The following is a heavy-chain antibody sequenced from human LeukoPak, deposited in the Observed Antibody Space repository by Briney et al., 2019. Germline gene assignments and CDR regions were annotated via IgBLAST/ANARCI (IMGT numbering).Heavy chain of an antibody. D-gene: IGHD2-8*01. Sequence: SGPTLVNPTQTLTLTCSFSGFSLSTSGMRVSWIRQPPGKALEWLARIDWDDDKIYSTSLRTRLTLSKDTSKNQVVLTMSNMDPVDTATYYCARTTPNGYLDYWGQGTLVTVSS. CDR2: IDWDDDK. J-gene: IGHJ4*02. CDR1: GFSLSTSGMR. CDR3: ARTTPNGYLDY. V-gene: IGHV2-70*04.